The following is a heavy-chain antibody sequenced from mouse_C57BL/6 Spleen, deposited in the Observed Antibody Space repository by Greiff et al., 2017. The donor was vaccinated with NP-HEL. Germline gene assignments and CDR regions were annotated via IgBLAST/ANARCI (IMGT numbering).Heavy chain of an antibody. V-gene: IGHV1-82*01. CDR2: IYPGDGDT. D-gene: IGHD1-1*01. J-gene: IGHJ4*01. CDR3: ARSTHYGSSPLMDY. Sequence: VKLQESGPELVKPGASVKISCKASGYAFSSSWMNWVKQRPGKGLEWIGRIYPGDGDTNYNGKFKGKATLTADKSSSTAYMQLSSLTSEDSAVYFCARSTHYGSSPLMDYWGQGTSVTVSS. CDR1: GYAFSSSW.